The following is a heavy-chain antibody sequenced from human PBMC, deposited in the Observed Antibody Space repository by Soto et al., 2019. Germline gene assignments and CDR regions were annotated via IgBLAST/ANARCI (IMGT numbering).Heavy chain of an antibody. Sequence: SETLSLTCTVSGGSISSYYWSWIRQPPGKELEWIGYVYYSGTTDYNPSLKSRVTVSVDTSKNQFSLKMSSVTAADTAVYYCARHRRVAVHCFDYWGQGTLVTSPQ. CDR1: GGSISSYY. CDR3: ARHRRVAVHCFDY. V-gene: IGHV4-59*08. D-gene: IGHD6-19*01. CDR2: VYYSGTT. J-gene: IGHJ4*02.